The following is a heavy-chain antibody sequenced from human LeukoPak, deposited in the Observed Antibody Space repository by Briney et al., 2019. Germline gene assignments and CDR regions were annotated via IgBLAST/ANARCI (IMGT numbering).Heavy chain of an antibody. V-gene: IGHV1-2*02. D-gene: IGHD1-26*01. CDR1: GYIFTDHF. J-gene: IGHJ4*02. Sequence: ASVRVSCKASGYIFTDHFFHWVRQALGQGLEWMGWIRPTDGATKVAPKFQGRVTLTRDTSISTVYMEMSGLRFDDTAMYYCARGRYRYSYDYWGQGTLVTVSS. CDR3: ARGRYRYSYDY. CDR2: IRPTDGAT.